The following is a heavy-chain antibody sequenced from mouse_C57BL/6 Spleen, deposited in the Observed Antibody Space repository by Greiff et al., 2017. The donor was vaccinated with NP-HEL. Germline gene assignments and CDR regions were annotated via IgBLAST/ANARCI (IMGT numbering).Heavy chain of an antibody. Sequence: EVQLQESGGGLVKPGGSLKLSCAASGFTFSDYGMHWVRQAPEKGLEWVAYISSGCSTIYYADTVKGRFTISRDNAKSTLFLQMTSLRSEDTAMYYCARPGNAMDYWGQGTSVTVSS. CDR3: ARPGNAMDY. CDR2: ISSGCSTI. D-gene: IGHD4-1*01. V-gene: IGHV5-17*01. CDR1: GFTFSDYG. J-gene: IGHJ4*01.